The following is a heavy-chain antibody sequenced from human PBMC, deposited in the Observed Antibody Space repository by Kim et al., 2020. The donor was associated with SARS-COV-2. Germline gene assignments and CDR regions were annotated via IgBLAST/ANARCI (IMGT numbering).Heavy chain of an antibody. J-gene: IGHJ4*02. V-gene: IGHV3-21*01. CDR2: YI. CDR3: ARVRQTNFDY. Sequence: YIYYADSVQGRFTISRDNAKNSLYLQMNSLRAEDTAVYYCARVRQTNFDYWGQGTLVTVSS.